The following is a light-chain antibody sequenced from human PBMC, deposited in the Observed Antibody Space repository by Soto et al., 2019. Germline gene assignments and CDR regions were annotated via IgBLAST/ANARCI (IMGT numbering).Light chain of an antibody. J-gene: IGKJ1*01. V-gene: IGKV3-20*01. CDR1: QSATGNY. CDR3: QQYGSSSGT. CDR2: AAS. Sequence: EIALTQSPGTLSLSPGERATLSCRASQSATGNYLAWYQQKPGQAPRLLIYAASSRFTGIPDRFSGSGSGTDFTLTISRLEPEDFAVYYRQQYGSSSGTFGQGTKV.